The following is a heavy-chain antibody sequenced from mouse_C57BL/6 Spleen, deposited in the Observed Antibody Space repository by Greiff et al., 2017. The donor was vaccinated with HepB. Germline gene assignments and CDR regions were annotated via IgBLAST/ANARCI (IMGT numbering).Heavy chain of an antibody. J-gene: IGHJ1*03. V-gene: IGHV1-69*01. CDR1: GYTFTSYW. D-gene: IGHD6-1*01. CDR2: IDPSDSYT. CDR3: ARLPASLRYFDV. Sequence: VQLQQPGAELVMPGASVKLSCKASGYTFTSYWMHWVKQRPGQGLEWIGEIDPSDSYTNYNQKFKGKSTLTVDKSSSTAYMQLSSLTSEDSAVYYCARLPASLRYFDVWGTGTTVTVSS.